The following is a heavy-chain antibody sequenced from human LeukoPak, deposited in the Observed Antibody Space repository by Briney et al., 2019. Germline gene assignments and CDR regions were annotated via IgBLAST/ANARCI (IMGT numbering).Heavy chain of an antibody. CDR2: IFYSGST. D-gene: IGHD3-3*01. V-gene: IGHV4-39*07. CDR1: GGSISTSNYY. Sequence: SETLSLTCTVSGGSISTSNYYWGWIRQPPGKGLEWIGNIFYSGSTYYSPSLKSRVTISLDTSRNQFSLKLSSVTAADTAVYYCARDPSESTSGFDYWGQGTLVTVSS. CDR3: ARDPSESTSGFDY. J-gene: IGHJ4*02.